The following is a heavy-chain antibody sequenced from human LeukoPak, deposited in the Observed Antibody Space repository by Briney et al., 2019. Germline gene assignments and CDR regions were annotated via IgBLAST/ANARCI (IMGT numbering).Heavy chain of an antibody. CDR1: GYTFTGYY. J-gene: IGHJ4*02. V-gene: IGHV1-18*04. Sequence: ASVKVSCKASGYTFTGYYMHWVRQAPGQGLEWMGWISAYNGNTNYAQKLQGRVTMTTDTSTSTAYMELRSLRSDDTAVYYCARDVGDAYCGGDCYPLPLDYWGQGTLVTVSS. CDR3: ARDVGDAYCGGDCYPLPLDY. CDR2: ISAYNGNT. D-gene: IGHD2-21*02.